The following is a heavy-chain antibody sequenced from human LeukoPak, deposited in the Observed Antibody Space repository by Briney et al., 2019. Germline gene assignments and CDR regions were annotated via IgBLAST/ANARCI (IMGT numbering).Heavy chain of an antibody. V-gene: IGHV3-49*03. Sequence: GGSLRLSCTASGFTFGDYAMSWFRQAPGKGLEWVGFIRSNSFGGTTEYAASVKGRFSISRDDSKSIADLRMNSLKTEDTAVYFCSRGSHSSPFHRGYYYMDVWGKGTRVTVSS. CDR1: GFTFGDYA. J-gene: IGHJ6*03. D-gene: IGHD6-13*01. CDR3: SRGSHSSPFHRGYYYMDV. CDR2: IRSNSFGGTT.